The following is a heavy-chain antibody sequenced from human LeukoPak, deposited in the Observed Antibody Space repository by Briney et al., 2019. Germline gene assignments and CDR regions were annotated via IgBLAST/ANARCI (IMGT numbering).Heavy chain of an antibody. CDR1: GYTLTELS. D-gene: IGHD2-15*01. V-gene: IGHV1-24*01. CDR3: ATWTPPPSCSGGSYGGRDAFDI. Sequence: ASVKVSCKVSGYTLTELSMHWVRQAPGKGLEWMGGFDPEDGETIYAQKFQGRVTMTEDTSTDTAYMELSSLRSEDTAVYYCATWTPPPSCSGGSYGGRDAFDIWGQGTMVTVSS. CDR2: FDPEDGET. J-gene: IGHJ3*02.